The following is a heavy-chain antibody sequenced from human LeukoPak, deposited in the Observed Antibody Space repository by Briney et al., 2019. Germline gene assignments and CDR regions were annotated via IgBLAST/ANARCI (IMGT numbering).Heavy chain of an antibody. CDR1: GFTFSSYS. CDR3: ARETHSGSYHFDY. D-gene: IGHD1-26*01. V-gene: IGHV3-21*01. Sequence: GGSLRLSCAASGFTFSSYSMNWVRQAPGKGLEWVSSISSSSSYIYYADSVKGRFTISRDNAMNSLYLQMNSLRAEDTAVYYCARETHSGSYHFDYWGQGTLVTVSS. CDR2: ISSSSSYI. J-gene: IGHJ4*02.